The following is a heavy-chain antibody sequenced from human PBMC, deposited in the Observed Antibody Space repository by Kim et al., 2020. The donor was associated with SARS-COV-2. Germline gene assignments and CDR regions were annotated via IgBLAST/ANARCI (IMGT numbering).Heavy chain of an antibody. V-gene: IGHV1-18*01. D-gene: IGHD6-6*01. CDR2: SSAYNGNT. CDR3: VRDLGLYSSSSGIFFDY. Sequence: ASVKVSCKASGYTFTSFGISWVRQAPGQGLEWMGWSSAYNGNTIYAQKLQGRVTMTTDTSTSTAYLELRSLRSDDTAVYYCVRDLGLYSSSSGIFFDYWGQGTLITVSS. CDR1: GYTFTSFG. J-gene: IGHJ4*02.